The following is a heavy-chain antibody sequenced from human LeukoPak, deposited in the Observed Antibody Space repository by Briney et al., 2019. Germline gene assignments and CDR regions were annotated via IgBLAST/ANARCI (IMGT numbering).Heavy chain of an antibody. Sequence: GGSLRLSCAASGFPCSGSWMDWVRQAPGKRMEWVANIKQDGSEKHYADSVKGRFTISRDNAKNSLFLQMSGLRAEDTAVYYCSRSLDCWGQGALVTVSS. V-gene: IGHV3-7*01. CDR1: GFPCSGSW. CDR3: SRSLDC. CDR2: IKQDGSEK. J-gene: IGHJ4*02.